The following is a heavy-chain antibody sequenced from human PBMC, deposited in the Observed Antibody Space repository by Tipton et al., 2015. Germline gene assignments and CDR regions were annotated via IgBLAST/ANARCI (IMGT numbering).Heavy chain of an antibody. Sequence: SLRLSCAASGYSVGSNDMSWVRQAPGKGLEWVSILFTGGTTDYGRSVKGRFTISRDTSKNIVYLQMDSLRPEYSAVFYCASEPYFWGQGPQSPVSS. CDR2: LFTGGTT. CDR3: ASEPYF. CDR1: GYSVGSND. D-gene: IGHD3-10*01. V-gene: IGHV3-53*01. J-gene: IGHJ4*02.